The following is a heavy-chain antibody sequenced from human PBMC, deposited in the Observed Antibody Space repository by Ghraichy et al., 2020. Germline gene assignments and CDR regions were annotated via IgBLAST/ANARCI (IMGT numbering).Heavy chain of an antibody. V-gene: IGHV4-59*01. J-gene: IGHJ4*02. Sequence: SETLSLTCTVSGGSISSYYWSWIRQPPGKGLEWIGYIYYSGSTNYNPSLKSRVTISVDTSKNQFSLKLSSVTAADTAVYYCARDTAYCGGDCYPALGYWGQGTLVTVSS. D-gene: IGHD2-21*02. CDR3: ARDTAYCGGDCYPALGY. CDR1: GGSISSYY. CDR2: IYYSGST.